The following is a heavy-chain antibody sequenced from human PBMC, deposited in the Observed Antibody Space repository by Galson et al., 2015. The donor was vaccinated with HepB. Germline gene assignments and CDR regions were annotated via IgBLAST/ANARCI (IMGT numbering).Heavy chain of an antibody. V-gene: IGHV3-30*18. CDR3: AKDLFGESNYYYYGMDV. CDR1: GFTFSSYG. Sequence: SLRLSCAASGFTFSSYGMHWVRQAPGKGLEWVAVISYDGSNKYYADSVKGRFTISRDNSKNTLYLQMNSLRAEDTAVYYCAKDLFGESNYYYYGMDVWGQGTTVTVSS. D-gene: IGHD3-10*01. J-gene: IGHJ6*02. CDR2: ISYDGSNK.